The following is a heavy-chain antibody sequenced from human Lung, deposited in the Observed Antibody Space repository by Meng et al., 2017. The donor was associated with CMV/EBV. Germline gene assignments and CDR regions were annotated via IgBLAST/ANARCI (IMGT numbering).Heavy chain of an antibody. CDR3: AKDWNGYYPPGGLDV. Sequence: GGSLRLXCAASGFTFDDYAMHWVRQAPGKGLEWVSGISWNGGSIGYADSVRGRFTISRDNAKNSLYLQMNRLRAEDTALYYCAKDWNGYYPPGGLDVWGQGTXVTVSS. D-gene: IGHD3-3*01. J-gene: IGHJ6*02. CDR2: ISWNGGSI. V-gene: IGHV3-9*01. CDR1: GFTFDDYA.